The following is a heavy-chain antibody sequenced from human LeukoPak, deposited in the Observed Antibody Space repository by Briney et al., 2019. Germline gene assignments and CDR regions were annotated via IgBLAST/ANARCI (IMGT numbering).Heavy chain of an antibody. J-gene: IGHJ6*02. Sequence: QPSETLSLTCAVYGGSFSGYYWSWIRQPPGKGLEWIGEINHSGSTNYNPSLKSRVTISVDTSKNQFSLKLSSVTAADTAVYYCARYKWRRGMDVWGQGTTVTVSS. CDR2: INHSGST. CDR3: ARYKWRRGMDV. D-gene: IGHD1-20*01. CDR1: GGSFSGYY. V-gene: IGHV4-34*01.